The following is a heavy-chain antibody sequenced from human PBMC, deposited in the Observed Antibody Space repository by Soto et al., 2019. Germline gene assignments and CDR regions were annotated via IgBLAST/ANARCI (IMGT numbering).Heavy chain of an antibody. D-gene: IGHD4-17*01. CDR2: INHSGST. J-gene: IGHJ6*02. Sequence: SETLSLTCAVYGGSFIGYYWSWIRQPPGKGLEWIGEINHSGSTNYNPSLKSRVTISVDTSKNQFSLKLSSVTAADTAVYYCARDVTTRYYYYGMDVWGQGTTVTVSS. CDR1: GGSFIGYY. V-gene: IGHV4-34*01. CDR3: ARDVTTRYYYYGMDV.